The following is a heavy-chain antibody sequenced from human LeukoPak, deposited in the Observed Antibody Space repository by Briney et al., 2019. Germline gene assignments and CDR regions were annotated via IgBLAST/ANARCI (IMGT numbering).Heavy chain of an antibody. CDR2: ISSSSSYI. J-gene: IGHJ4*02. CDR3: AKGGDSSRTLDFDY. V-gene: IGHV3-21*01. CDR1: GFTFSSYS. D-gene: IGHD6-13*01. Sequence: PGGSLRLSCTASGFTFSSYSMNWVRQAPGKGLEWVSSISSSSSYIYYADSVKGRFTISRDNSKNTLYLQMNSLRAEDTAVYYCAKGGDSSRTLDFDYWGQGTLVTVSS.